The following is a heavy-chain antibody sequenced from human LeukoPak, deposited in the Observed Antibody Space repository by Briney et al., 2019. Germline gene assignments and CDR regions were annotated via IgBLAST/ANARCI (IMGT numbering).Heavy chain of an antibody. CDR1: GFTFSSYA. J-gene: IGHJ4*02. D-gene: IGHD7-27*01. CDR2: ISGSGDST. CDR3: AKKVPANWGSYFDY. V-gene: IGHV3-23*01. Sequence: GGSLRLSCAASGFTFSSYAMSWVRQAPGKGLEWVSAISGSGDSTYSTDSVKGRFTISRDNSKNTLYLQMNSLRVEDTAVYYCAKKVPANWGSYFDYWGQGTLVTVSS.